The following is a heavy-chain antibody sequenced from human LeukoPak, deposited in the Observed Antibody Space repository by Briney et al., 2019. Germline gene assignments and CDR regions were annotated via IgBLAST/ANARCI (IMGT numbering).Heavy chain of an antibody. CDR2: LMPLFDKS. D-gene: IGHD2-15*01. Sequence: SVKVSCKASGGTFSSETYSWLRQAPGQGLEWMGGLMPLFDKSNYAQKFQGRVTITADQSANTAYMELISLTSADTAVYYCATTKRGRHYGGTCSVFDNWGQGAQVTVSS. CDR3: ATTKRGRHYGGTCSVFDN. CDR1: GGTFSSET. V-gene: IGHV1-69*13. J-gene: IGHJ4*02.